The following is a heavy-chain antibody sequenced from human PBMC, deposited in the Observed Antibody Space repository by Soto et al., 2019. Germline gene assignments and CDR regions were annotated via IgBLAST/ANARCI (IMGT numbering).Heavy chain of an antibody. CDR2: ISGSSSNT. V-gene: IGHV3-21*01. Sequence: PGGSLRLACAASGFTFSSYSMNWVRQAPGKGLEWVSAISGSSSNTYYADSVKGRFTISRDNAKNSLYLQMSSLRAEDTAVYYCSRDPPLRKTAIVPGHSRGHGTLVTVSS. CDR3: SRDPPLRKTAIVPGHS. J-gene: IGHJ4*01. D-gene: IGHD2-15*01. CDR1: GFTFSSYS.